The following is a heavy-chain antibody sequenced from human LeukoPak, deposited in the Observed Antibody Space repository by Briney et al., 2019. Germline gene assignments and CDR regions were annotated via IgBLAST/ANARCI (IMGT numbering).Heavy chain of an antibody. D-gene: IGHD2-8*01. J-gene: IGHJ6*03. CDR3: ANGALRLYYIDV. Sequence: GGSLRLSCAASGFTFSSYSMNWVRQAPGKGLEWVSYISSSSSTIYYADSVKGRFTISRDNAKNSLYLQMNSLRAEDTAVHYCANGALRLYYIDVWGKGTTVTVSS. CDR1: GFTFSSYS. CDR2: ISSSSSTI. V-gene: IGHV3-48*01.